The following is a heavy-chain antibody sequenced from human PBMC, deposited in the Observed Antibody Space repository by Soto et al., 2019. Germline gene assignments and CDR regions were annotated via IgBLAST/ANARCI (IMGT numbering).Heavy chain of an antibody. V-gene: IGHV3-74*01. D-gene: IGHD4-17*01. CDR1: GFTFSSYW. CDR3: ARGRNGDYDY. J-gene: IGHJ4*02. CDR2: INTDGSTT. Sequence: EVQLVESGGGLVQPGGSLRLSCEASGFTFSSYWMHWVRQAPGKGLVWVSRINTDGSTTTYADSVKGRFTISRDNAKNTLFLQMNSLRAEDTAVYYCARGRNGDYDYWGQGTLVTVSS.